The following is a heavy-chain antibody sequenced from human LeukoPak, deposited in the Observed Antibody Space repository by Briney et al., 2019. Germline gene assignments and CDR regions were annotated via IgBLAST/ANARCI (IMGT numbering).Heavy chain of an antibody. CDR3: AKTWKPVPFDY. CDR1: GGSISSSSYY. D-gene: IGHD1-14*01. Sequence: PSETLSLTCTVSGGSISSSSYYWGWIRQPPGKGLEWIGSIYYSGSTYYNPSLKSRITLSVDTSKTQFPLKLSSVTAADTAVYYCAKTWKPVPFDYWGQGTLVTVSS. CDR2: IYYSGST. V-gene: IGHV4-39*01. J-gene: IGHJ4*02.